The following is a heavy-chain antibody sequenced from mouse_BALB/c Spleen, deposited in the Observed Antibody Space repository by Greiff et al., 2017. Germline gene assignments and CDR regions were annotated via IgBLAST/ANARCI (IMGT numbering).Heavy chain of an antibody. CDR3: ARTQDGYYAMDY. CDR2: IWSGGST. J-gene: IGHJ4*01. Sequence: VKLMESGPGLVQPSQSLSITCTVSGFSLTSYGVHWVRQSPGKGLEWLGVIWSGGSTDYNAAFISRLSISKDNSKSQVFFKMNSLQADDTAIYYCARTQDGYYAMDYWGQGTSVTVSS. D-gene: IGHD2-3*01. CDR1: GFSLTSYG. V-gene: IGHV2-4-1*01.